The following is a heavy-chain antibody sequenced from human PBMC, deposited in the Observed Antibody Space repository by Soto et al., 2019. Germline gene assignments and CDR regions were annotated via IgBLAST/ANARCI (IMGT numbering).Heavy chain of an antibody. CDR3: ARDIEEDIVVVVAATRRSWNWFDP. J-gene: IGHJ5*02. CDR2: IIPILGIA. D-gene: IGHD2-15*01. V-gene: IGHV1-69*04. Sequence: ASVKVSCKASGGTFSSYTISWVRQAPGQGLEWMGRIIPILGIANYAQKFQGRVTITADKSTSRAYMELSSLRSEDTAVYYCARDIEEDIVVVVAATRRSWNWFDPWGQGTLVTVSS. CDR1: GGTFSSYT.